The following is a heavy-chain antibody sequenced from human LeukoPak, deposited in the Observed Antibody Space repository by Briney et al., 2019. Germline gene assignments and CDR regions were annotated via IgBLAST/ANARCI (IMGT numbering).Heavy chain of an antibody. CDR3: ARDPLGQWLVQSYYFDY. CDR2: ISSSSSYT. V-gene: IGHV3-11*06. J-gene: IGHJ4*02. Sequence: SGGSLRLSCAASGFTFSDYYTSWIRQAPGKGLEWVSYISSSSSYTNYADSVKGRFTISRDNAKNSLYLQMNSLRAEDTAVYYCARDPLGQWLVQSYYFDYWGQGTLVTVSS. CDR1: GFTFSDYY. D-gene: IGHD6-19*01.